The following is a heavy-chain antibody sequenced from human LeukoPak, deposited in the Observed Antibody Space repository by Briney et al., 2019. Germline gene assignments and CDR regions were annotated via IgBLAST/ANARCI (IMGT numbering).Heavy chain of an antibody. CDR3: AKGDYDSNGLFDY. Sequence: GGSLRLSCAVSGFTFSNYAMNWVRQAPGKGLEWVSDISGSGGTTSYADSVKGRFTLSRDNSKNTLYLQMNSLRAEDTAVYYCAKGDYDSNGLFDYWGRGTLVTVSS. J-gene: IGHJ4*02. CDR1: GFTFSNYA. D-gene: IGHD3-22*01. CDR2: ISGSGGTT. V-gene: IGHV3-23*01.